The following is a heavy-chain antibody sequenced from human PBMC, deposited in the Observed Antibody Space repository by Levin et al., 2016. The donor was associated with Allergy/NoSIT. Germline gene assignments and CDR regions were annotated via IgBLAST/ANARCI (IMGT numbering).Heavy chain of an antibody. D-gene: IGHD6-13*01. Sequence: RQAPGKGLEWIGSIYYSGSTYYNPSLKSRVTISVDTSKNQFSLKLSSVTAADTAVYYCARIGLPPAGYFDYWGQGTLVTVSS. CDR3: ARIGLPPAGYFDY. J-gene: IGHJ4*02. V-gene: IGHV4-39*01. CDR2: IYYSGST.